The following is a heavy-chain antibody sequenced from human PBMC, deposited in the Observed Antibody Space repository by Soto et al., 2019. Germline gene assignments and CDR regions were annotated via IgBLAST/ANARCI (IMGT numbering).Heavy chain of an antibody. CDR1: GFTFSSYA. V-gene: IGHV3-33*08. CDR3: ARPHTYYYDTSGYPLDY. D-gene: IGHD3-22*01. CDR2: IWYDGSNK. J-gene: IGHJ4*02. Sequence: GGSLRLSCAASGFTFSSYAMSWVRQAPGKGLEWVAVIWYDGSNKYYADSVRGRFTISRDNSKNTLYLQMNSLRAEDTAVYYCARPHTYYYDTSGYPLDYWGQGTLVTVSS.